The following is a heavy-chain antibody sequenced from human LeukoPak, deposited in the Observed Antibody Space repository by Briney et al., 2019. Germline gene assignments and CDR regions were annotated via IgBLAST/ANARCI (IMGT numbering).Heavy chain of an antibody. CDR2: IKEDGSVR. V-gene: IGHV3-7*03. CDR3: ARSGITGITVGAPYDY. Sequence: GGSLRLSCEGSAFIFSGHWMNWVRQTPGKGLEWVASIKEDGSVRQYVDSVKGRFSISRDNTKGSLFLQLNSLRAEDTAVYYCARSGITGITVGAPYDYWGQGTLVTVSS. CDR1: AFIFSGHW. D-gene: IGHD1-7*01. J-gene: IGHJ4*02.